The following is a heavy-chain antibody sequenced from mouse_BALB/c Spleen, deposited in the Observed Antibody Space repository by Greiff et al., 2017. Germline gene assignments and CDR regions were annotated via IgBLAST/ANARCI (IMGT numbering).Heavy chain of an antibody. V-gene: IGHV1-80*01. CDR1: GYAFSSYW. D-gene: IGHD2-14*01. J-gene: IGHJ3*01. CDR3: ARRYDEFAY. Sequence: QVHVKQSGAELVRPGSSVKISCKASGYAFSSYWMNWVKQRPGQGLEWIGQIYPGDGDTNYNGKFKGKATLTADKSSSTAYMQLSSLTSEDSAVYFCARRYDEFAYWGQGTLVTVSA. CDR2: IYPGDGDT.